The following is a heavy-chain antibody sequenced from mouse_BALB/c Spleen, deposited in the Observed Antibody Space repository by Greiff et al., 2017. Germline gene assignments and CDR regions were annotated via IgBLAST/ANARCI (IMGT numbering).Heavy chain of an antibody. J-gene: IGHJ3*01. CDR2: IYPGSGNT. CDR1: GYTFTDYY. D-gene: IGHD2-4*01. V-gene: IGHV1-77*01. Sequence: QVQLQQSGAELARPGASVKLSCKASGYTFTDYYINWVKQRTGQGLEWIGVIYPGSGNTYYNEKFKGKATLTADKSSSTAYMQLSSLTSEDSAVYFCARAGNYYDYPFAYWGQGTLVTVSA. CDR3: ARAGNYYDYPFAY.